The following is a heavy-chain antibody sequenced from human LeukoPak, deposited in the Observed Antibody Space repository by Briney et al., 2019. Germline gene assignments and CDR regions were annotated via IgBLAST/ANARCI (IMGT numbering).Heavy chain of an antibody. Sequence: SVKVSCKASGYTFTSYYIHWVRQAPGQGLEWMGGIIPIFGTANYAQKFQGRVTITTDESTSTAYMELSSLRSEDTAVYYCARDAEGPTVRVRYYYYMDVWGKGTTVTVSS. CDR2: IIPIFGTA. J-gene: IGHJ6*03. D-gene: IGHD4-11*01. V-gene: IGHV1-69*05. CDR1: GYTFTSYY. CDR3: ARDAEGPTVRVRYYYYMDV.